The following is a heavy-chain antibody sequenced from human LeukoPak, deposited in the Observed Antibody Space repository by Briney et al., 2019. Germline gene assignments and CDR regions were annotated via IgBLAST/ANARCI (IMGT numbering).Heavy chain of an antibody. CDR1: DDSISSGGYS. J-gene: IGHJ4*02. CDR3: ASNTGTVFDY. CDR2: IFDSGNT. Sequence: SQTLSLTCTVSDDSISSGGYSWSWIRQPPGNGLEWIGYIFDSGNTYYNPSLKSRVTISGDTSKNQFSLKLSSVTAADTAVYYCASNTGTVFDYWGRGALVTVSS. V-gene: IGHV4-30-4*07. D-gene: IGHD7-27*01.